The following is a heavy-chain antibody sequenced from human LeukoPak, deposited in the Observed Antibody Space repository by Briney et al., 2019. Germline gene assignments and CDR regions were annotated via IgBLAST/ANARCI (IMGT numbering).Heavy chain of an antibody. V-gene: IGHV4-59*01. CDR2: IYYIGNT. D-gene: IGHD3-3*02. CDR3: ARESSSIFYFDY. CDR1: GGSISSYY. J-gene: IGHJ4*02. Sequence: SETLSLTCTVSGGSISSYYWSWIRQTPGKGLEWIGYIYYIGNTKYSPSLKSRVTISVDTSKNQFSLKLSSVTAADSAVYYCARESSSIFYFDYWGQGTPVTVSS.